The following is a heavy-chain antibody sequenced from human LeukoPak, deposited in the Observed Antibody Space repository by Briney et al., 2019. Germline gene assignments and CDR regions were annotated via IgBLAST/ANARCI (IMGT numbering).Heavy chain of an antibody. CDR2: ISWNSGSI. D-gene: IGHD6-13*01. J-gene: IGHJ5*02. V-gene: IGHV3-9*01. CDR1: GFTFDDYA. Sequence: GGSLRLSCAASGFTFDDYAMHWVRQAPGKGLEWVSGISWNSGSIGYADSVKGRFTISRDNAENSLYLQMNSLRPEDTALYFCAKDLGSSWRAPGNWFDTWGQGTLVTVSS. CDR3: AKDLGSSWRAPGNWFDT.